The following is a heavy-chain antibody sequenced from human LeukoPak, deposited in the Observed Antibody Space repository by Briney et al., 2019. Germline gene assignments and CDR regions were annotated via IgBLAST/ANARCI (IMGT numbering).Heavy chain of an antibody. Sequence: ASVKVSCKVSGYTLTELSMHWVRQAPGKGLEWMGGFDPEDGETIHAQKFQGRVTMTEDTSTDTAYMELSSLRSEDTAVYYCATGTPVAVAGTLWFDPWGQGTLVTVSS. J-gene: IGHJ5*02. CDR1: GYTLTELS. CDR2: FDPEDGET. D-gene: IGHD6-19*01. V-gene: IGHV1-24*01. CDR3: ATGTPVAVAGTLWFDP.